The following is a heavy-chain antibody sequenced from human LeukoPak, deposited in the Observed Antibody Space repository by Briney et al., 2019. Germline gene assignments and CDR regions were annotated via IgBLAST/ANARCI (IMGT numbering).Heavy chain of an antibody. CDR3: VKDRPRSGWAFDY. Sequence: GGSLRLSCAASGFTFSSEVMTWVRQAPGKGLECVAAINRAGDTSYVDSVKGRFTISRDNSKNMLHLEMNSLRVEDSAVYYCVKDRPRSGWAFDYWGQGTLATVSS. CDR2: INRAGDT. D-gene: IGHD6-19*01. CDR1: GFTFSSEV. J-gene: IGHJ4*02. V-gene: IGHV3-23*01.